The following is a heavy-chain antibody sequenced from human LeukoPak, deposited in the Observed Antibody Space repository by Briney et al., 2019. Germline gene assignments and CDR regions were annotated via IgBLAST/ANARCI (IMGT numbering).Heavy chain of an antibody. V-gene: IGHV3-48*03. D-gene: IGHD3-10*02. CDR1: GFTFSSYE. CDR2: ISSSGSTI. CDR3: AELGITMIGGV. Sequence: GGSLRLSCAASGFTFSSYEMNWVRQAPGKGLEWVSYISSSGSTIYYADSVKGRFTISRDNAKNSLYLQMNNLRAEDTAVYYCAELGITMIGGVWGKGTTVTVSS. J-gene: IGHJ6*04.